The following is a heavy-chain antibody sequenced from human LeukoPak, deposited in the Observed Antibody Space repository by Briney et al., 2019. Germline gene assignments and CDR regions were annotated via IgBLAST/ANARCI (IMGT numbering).Heavy chain of an antibody. CDR1: GFTFSTTY. Sequence: PGGSLNLSCAASGFTFSTTYMSWVRQAPGKGLEWVSVIYSGGSTHYADSVKGRFTISRDNSNNTMYLQMSSLRAEDSAVYYCARYSAYHYAMDVWGQGTTVTVSS. V-gene: IGHV3-53*01. CDR2: IYSGGST. J-gene: IGHJ6*02. CDR3: ARYSAYHYAMDV. D-gene: IGHD2-21*01.